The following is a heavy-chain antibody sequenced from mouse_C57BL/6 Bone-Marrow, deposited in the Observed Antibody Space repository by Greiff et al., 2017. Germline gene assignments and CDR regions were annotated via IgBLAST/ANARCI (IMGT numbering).Heavy chain of an antibody. D-gene: IGHD1-1*01. V-gene: IGHV1-7*01. CDR3: ATTVWGY. Sequence: LQESGAELAKPGASVTLSCKASGYTFISYWMHWVKQRPGQGLEWIGYINPSSGYTKYNQKFKDKATLTADQSSSTAYRQLSSLTYEDSAVYYCATTVWGYWGQGTTLTVSA. J-gene: IGHJ2*01. CDR2: INPSSGYT. CDR1: GYTFISYW.